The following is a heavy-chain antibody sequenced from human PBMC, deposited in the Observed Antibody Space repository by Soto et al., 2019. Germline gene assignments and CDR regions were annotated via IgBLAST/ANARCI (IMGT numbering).Heavy chain of an antibody. Sequence: SETLSLTCTVSGGSISSYYWSWIRQPPGKGLEWIGYIYYSGSTNYNPSLKSRVTISVDTSKNQFSLKLSSVTAADTAVYYCASGEAYYGMDVWGQGTTVTVSS. CDR3: ASGEAYYGMDV. V-gene: IGHV4-59*01. D-gene: IGHD3-10*01. J-gene: IGHJ6*02. CDR2: IYYSGST. CDR1: GGSISSYY.